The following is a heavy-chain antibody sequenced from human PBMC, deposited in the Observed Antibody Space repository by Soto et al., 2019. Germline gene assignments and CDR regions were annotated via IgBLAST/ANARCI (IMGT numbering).Heavy chain of an antibody. V-gene: IGHV1-46*02. D-gene: IGHD1-26*01. CDR1: GYTFNRHY. Sequence: QVQLVQSGAEVRKPGASVKVSCKASGYTFNRHYIQWVRQAPGQGLEWMGRIDPSGGDTNYAKKFQGRVTLTSDTSMSTVYMELRSLRPEDTAVYYCAKRRGVGLTRSSFDYWGPGTLVIVSS. CDR2: IDPSGGDT. J-gene: IGHJ4*02. CDR3: AKRRGVGLTRSSFDY.